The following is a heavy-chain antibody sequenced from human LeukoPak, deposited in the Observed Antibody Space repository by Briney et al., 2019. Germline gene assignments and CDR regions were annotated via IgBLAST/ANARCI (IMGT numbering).Heavy chain of an antibody. CDR2: ISSSSSYI. CDR1: GFTFSSYS. V-gene: IGHV3-21*01. D-gene: IGHD2-2*01. CDR3: ARVIPAADYNWFDP. Sequence: GGSLRLSCAASGFTFSSYSMNWVRQAPGKGVEWVSSISSSSSYIYYADSVKGRFTISRDNAKNSLYLQMNSLRAEDTAVYYCARVIPAADYNWFDPWGQGTLVTVSS. J-gene: IGHJ5*02.